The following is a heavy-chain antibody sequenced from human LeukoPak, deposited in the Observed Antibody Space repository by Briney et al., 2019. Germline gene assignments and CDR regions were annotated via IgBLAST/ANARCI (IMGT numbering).Heavy chain of an antibody. CDR3: ARDVAAADY. V-gene: IGHV3-48*01. CDR2: ISSSSTI. D-gene: IGHD6-13*01. Sequence: PGGSLRLSCAASGFTFSSYSMNWVRQAPGKGLEWVSYISSSSTIYYADSVKGRFTISRDNAKNSLYLQMNSLRAEDTAVYYCARDVAAADYWGQGTLVTVSS. J-gene: IGHJ4*02. CDR1: GFTFSSYS.